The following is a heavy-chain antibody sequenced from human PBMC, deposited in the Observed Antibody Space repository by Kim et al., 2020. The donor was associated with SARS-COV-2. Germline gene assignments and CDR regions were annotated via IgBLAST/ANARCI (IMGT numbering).Heavy chain of an antibody. V-gene: IGHV7-4-1*02. D-gene: IGHD3-9*01. J-gene: IGHJ4*02. CDR3: AREGGYDILH. Sequence: QAPGQGVEWMGWINTNTGNPTYAQGFTGRFVFSLDTSVSTAYLQISSLKAEDTAVYYCAREGGYDILHWGQGTLVTVSS. CDR2: INTNTGNP.